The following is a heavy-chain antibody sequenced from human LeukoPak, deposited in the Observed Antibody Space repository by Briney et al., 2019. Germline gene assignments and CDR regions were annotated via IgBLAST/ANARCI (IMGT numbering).Heavy chain of an antibody. CDR3: ARGRLGRARYCSSTSCSVYFDY. V-gene: IGHV4-39*07. J-gene: IGHJ4*02. D-gene: IGHD2-2*01. Sequence: NPSETLSLTCTVSGGSISSSSYYWGWIHQPPGKGLEWIGSIYYSGSTYYNPSLKSRVTISVDTSKNQFSLKLSSVTAADTAVYYCARGRLGRARYCSSTSCSVYFDYWGQGTLVTVSS. CDR2: IYYSGST. CDR1: GGSISSSSYY.